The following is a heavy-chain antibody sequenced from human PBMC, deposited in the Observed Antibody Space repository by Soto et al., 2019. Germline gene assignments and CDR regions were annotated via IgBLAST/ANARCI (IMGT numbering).Heavy chain of an antibody. CDR1: GYSISSGYY. D-gene: IGHD3-3*01. CDR3: ARGSYDFWSGYYLGWFDP. CDR2: IYHSGST. J-gene: IGHJ5*02. V-gene: IGHV4-38-2*01. Sequence: SETLSLTCAVSGYSISSGYYWGWIRQPPGKGLEWIGSIYHSGSTYYNPSLKSRVTISVDTSKNQFSLKRSSVTAADTAVYYCARGSYDFWSGYYLGWFDPWGQGTLVTVSS.